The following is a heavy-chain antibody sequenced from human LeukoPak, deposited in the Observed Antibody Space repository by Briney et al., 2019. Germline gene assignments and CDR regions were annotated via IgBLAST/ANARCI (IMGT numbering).Heavy chain of an antibody. CDR3: ARVARWDSRGYLFDY. D-gene: IGHD3-22*01. CDR1: GFTFSSYW. V-gene: IGHV3-74*01. CDR2: INSDGSST. J-gene: IGHJ4*02. Sequence: GGSLRLSCAASGFTFSSYWMHWVRQAPGKGLVWVACINSDGSSTRYADSVKGRFTISRENAKNTLYLQMNSLRAEATAVYYCARVARWDSRGYLFDYWGQGTLVTVSS.